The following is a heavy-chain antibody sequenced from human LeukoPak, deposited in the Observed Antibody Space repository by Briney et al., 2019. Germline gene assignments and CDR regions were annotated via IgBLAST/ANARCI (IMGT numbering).Heavy chain of an antibody. J-gene: IGHJ6*02. CDR1: GFTFSSYA. CDR2: VSGSGGST. CDR3: ATGSTLTTQYSSSWYASDYYYGMDV. Sequence: GGSLRLSCAASGFTFSSYAMSWVRQAPGKGLEWVSAVSGSGGSTYYADSVKGRFTISRDNSKNTLYLQMNSLRAEDTAVYYCATGSTLTTQYSSSWYASDYYYGMDVWGQGTTVTVSS. D-gene: IGHD6-13*01. V-gene: IGHV3-23*01.